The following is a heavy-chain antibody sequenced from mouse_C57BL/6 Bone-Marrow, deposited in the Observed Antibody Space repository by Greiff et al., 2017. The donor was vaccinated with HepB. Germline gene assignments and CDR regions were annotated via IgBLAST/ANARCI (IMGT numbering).Heavy chain of an antibody. Sequence: EVQRVESGGDLVKPGGSLKLSCAASGFTFSSYGMSWVRQTPDKRLEWVATISSGGSYTYYPDSVKGRFTISRDNAKNTRYLQMSSLKSEDTAMYYCARLAGGSPFAYWGQGTLVTVSA. V-gene: IGHV5-6*01. CDR2: ISSGGSYT. CDR1: GFTFSSYG. CDR3: ARLAGGSPFAY. D-gene: IGHD1-1*01. J-gene: IGHJ3*01.